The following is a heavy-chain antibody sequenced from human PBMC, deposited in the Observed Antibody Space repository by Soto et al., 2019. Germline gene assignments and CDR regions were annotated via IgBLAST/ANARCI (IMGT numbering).Heavy chain of an antibody. V-gene: IGHV1-69*12. D-gene: IGHD2-15*01. Sequence: QVQLVQSGAEVKKPGSSVKVSCKASGGTFSSYAISWVRQAPGQGLEWMGGIIPIFRTADYAQKFQGRVTIPAYEXXSTAYMELSSLRSEDTAVYYCASVETQRYYYGMDVWGQGTTVTVSS. CDR1: GGTFSSYA. CDR3: ASVETQRYYYGMDV. J-gene: IGHJ6*02. CDR2: IIPIFRTA.